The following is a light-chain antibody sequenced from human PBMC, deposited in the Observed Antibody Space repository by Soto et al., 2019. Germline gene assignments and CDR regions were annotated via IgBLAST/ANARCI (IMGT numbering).Light chain of an antibody. CDR1: QGISSY. V-gene: IGKV1-9*01. Sequence: DIQLTQSPSFLSASVGDRVTITCRASQGISSYLAWYQQKPGKAPKLLIYAASTLQSGVPSRFSGSGSGTEFTLTISSLQPEDFATYYCQRPGVFGPGTKVYIK. CDR2: AAS. J-gene: IGKJ3*01. CDR3: QRPGV.